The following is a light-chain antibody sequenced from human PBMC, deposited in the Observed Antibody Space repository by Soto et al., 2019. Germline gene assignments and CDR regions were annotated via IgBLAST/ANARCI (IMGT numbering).Light chain of an antibody. J-gene: IGLJ1*01. V-gene: IGLV2-14*01. CDR3: SSFTSRFCFV. CDR1: RSDVGAYNY. Sequence: QSALTHPASVSRSPGQSISISCTGTRSDVGAYNYVSWYQQHPGKAPKLMISEVTNRPSGVSDRCSGSKSGNTASLTISGLQAEDEADYYCSSFTSRFCFVFGTGTKVTV. CDR2: EVT.